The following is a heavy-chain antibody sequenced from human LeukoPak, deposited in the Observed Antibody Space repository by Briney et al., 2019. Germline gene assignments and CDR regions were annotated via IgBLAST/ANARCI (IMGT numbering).Heavy chain of an antibody. CDR1: GYTFTDYY. CDR2: VDPEDGET. Sequence: ASVKVSCKVSGYTFTDYYMHWVQQAPGKGLEWMGLVDPEDGETIYAEKFQGRVTMTRDTSISTAYMELSRLRSDDTAVYYCARAVATIADFDYWGQGTLVTVSS. J-gene: IGHJ4*02. CDR3: ARAVATIADFDY. V-gene: IGHV1-69-2*01. D-gene: IGHD5-12*01.